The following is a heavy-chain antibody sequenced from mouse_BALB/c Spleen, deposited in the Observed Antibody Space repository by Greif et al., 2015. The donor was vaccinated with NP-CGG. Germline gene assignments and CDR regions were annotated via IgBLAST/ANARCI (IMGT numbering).Heavy chain of an antibody. D-gene: IGHD2-2*01. V-gene: IGHV5-9-2*01. CDR1: GFTFSSYG. J-gene: IGHJ4*01. Sequence: EVNVVESGGGLVKPGGSLKLSCAASGFTFSSYGMSWVRQTPEKRLEWVATISGGGSYTYYPDSVKGRFTISRDNAKNNLYLQMSSLRSEDTALYYCARLYYGYDAGLMDYWGQGTSVTVSS. CDR2: ISGGGSYT. CDR3: ARLYYGYDAGLMDY.